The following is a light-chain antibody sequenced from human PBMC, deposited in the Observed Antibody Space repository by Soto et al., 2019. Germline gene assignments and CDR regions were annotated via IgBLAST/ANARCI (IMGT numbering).Light chain of an antibody. Sequence: QSALTQPASVSGSPGQSITISCTGTSSDVGGYNYVSWYQQHPGKAPKFMIYDVSSRPSGVSNRFSGSKSGNTASLTISELQAEDEADYYCSSYTSSNTLVFGGGTKLTVL. J-gene: IGLJ2*01. V-gene: IGLV2-14*03. CDR3: SSYTSSNTLV. CDR1: SSDVGGYNY. CDR2: DVS.